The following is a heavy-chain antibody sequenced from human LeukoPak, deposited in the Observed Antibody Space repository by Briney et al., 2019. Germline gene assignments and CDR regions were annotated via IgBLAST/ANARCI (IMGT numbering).Heavy chain of an antibody. V-gene: IGHV1-46*01. CDR1: GYTFTSYN. D-gene: IGHD6-19*01. Sequence: ASVKVSCKASGYTFTSYNLHWVRQAPGQRLEWMGIIKPSGDHTNYAQKFQDRVTMTRDTSASTVYMELSSLKSEDTAVYYCARFAVHRRLAVAGQFGLDYWGQGTLVTVSS. J-gene: IGHJ4*02. CDR3: ARFAVHRRLAVAGQFGLDY. CDR2: IKPSGDHT.